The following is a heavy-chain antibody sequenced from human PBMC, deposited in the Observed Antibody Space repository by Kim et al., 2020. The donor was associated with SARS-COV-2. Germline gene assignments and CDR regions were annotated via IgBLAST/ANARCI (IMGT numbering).Heavy chain of an antibody. CDR3: ARQYCSGGSCYFVVDY. D-gene: IGHD2-15*01. CDR1: GFTFSSYG. V-gene: IGHV3-33*01. Sequence: GGSLRLSCAASGFTFSSYGMHWVRQAPGKGLEWVAVIWYDGSNKYYADSVKGRFTISRDNSKNTLYLQMNSLRAEDTAVYYCARQYCSGGSCYFVVDYWGQGTLVTVSS. J-gene: IGHJ4*02. CDR2: IWYDGSNK.